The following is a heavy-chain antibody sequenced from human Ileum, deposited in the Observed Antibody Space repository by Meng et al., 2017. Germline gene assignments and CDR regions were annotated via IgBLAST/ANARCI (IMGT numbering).Heavy chain of an antibody. CDR3: AREPPAAAGTGADY. D-gene: IGHD6-13*01. CDR2: IYYSGTT. Sequence: QVQLQESGPGLVKPSQTLSLTCTVSGASISSYYWSWIRQHPGKGLEWIGYIYYSGTTYYNPSLKSRVTISVDTSKNQFSLKLSSVTAADTAVYYCAREPPAAAGTGADYWGQGTLVTVSS. V-gene: IGHV4-31*03. CDR1: GASISSYY. J-gene: IGHJ4*02.